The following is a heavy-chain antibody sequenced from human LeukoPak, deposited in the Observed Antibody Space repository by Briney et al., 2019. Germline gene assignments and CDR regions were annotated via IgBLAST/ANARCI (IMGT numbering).Heavy chain of an antibody. V-gene: IGHV4-59*01. Sequence: SQTLSLTCTVSGGSISSYYWSWIRQPPGKGLEWIGYIYYSGSTNYNPSLKSRVTISVDTSKNQFSLKLSSVTAADTAVYYCARDGYNYYFDYWGQGTLVTVSS. CDR1: GGSISSYY. D-gene: IGHD5-24*01. J-gene: IGHJ4*02. CDR3: ARDGYNYYFDY. CDR2: IYYSGST.